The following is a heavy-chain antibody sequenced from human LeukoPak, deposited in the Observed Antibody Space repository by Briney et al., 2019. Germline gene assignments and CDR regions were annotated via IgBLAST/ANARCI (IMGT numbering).Heavy chain of an antibody. CDR2: MNPNNGNT. CDR1: GYTFTSYD. CDR3: ARALAGTAELDV. Sequence: ASVKVSCKASGYTFTSYDIHWVRQATGQGLEWMGRMNPNNGNTGDAQKFQGRVTMTRDPSISTAYMELISLRSEDTGVYFCARALAGTAELDVWGKGTTVTVSS. J-gene: IGHJ6*04. V-gene: IGHV1-8*01. D-gene: IGHD1-1*01.